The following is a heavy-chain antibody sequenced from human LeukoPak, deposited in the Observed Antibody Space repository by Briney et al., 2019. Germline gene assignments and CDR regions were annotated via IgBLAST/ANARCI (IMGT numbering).Heavy chain of an antibody. V-gene: IGHV1-18*01. Sequence: ASVKVSCKASGYTFTSYGISWVRQAPGQGLEWMGWISAYNGHTNYAQKLQGRVTMTTDRSTSTAYMELRSLRSDDTAVYYCARDNAAGEYNWFAPWGQGTLVTVSS. D-gene: IGHD6-13*01. CDR1: GYTFTSYG. CDR3: ARDNAAGEYNWFAP. J-gene: IGHJ5*02. CDR2: ISAYNGHT.